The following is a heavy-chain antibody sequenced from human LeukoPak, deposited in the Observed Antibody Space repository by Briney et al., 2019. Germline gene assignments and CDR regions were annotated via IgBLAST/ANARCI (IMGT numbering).Heavy chain of an antibody. CDR3: ARDTITMVRGVRRYFQH. Sequence: SDTLSLTCTVSGGSISSYYWSWIRQPAGKGLEWIGRIYTSGSTNYNPSLKSRVTMSVDTSKNQFSLKLSSVTAADTAVYYCARDTITMVRGVRRYFQHWGQGTLVTVSS. D-gene: IGHD3-10*01. J-gene: IGHJ1*01. CDR2: IYTSGST. V-gene: IGHV4-4*07. CDR1: GGSISSYY.